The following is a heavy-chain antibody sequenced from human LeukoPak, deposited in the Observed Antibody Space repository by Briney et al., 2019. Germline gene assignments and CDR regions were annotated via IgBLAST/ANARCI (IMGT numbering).Heavy chain of an antibody. CDR1: GYTFTSYD. D-gene: IGHD3-9*01. CDR3: ARAPRFDWLPRPQYYFDY. CDR2: MNPNSGNT. Sequence: ASVKVSCKASGYTFTSYDINWVRQATGQGLEWMGWMNPNSGNTGYAQKFQGRVTMTRNTSISTAYMELSSLRSEDTAVYYCARAPRFDWLPRPQYYFDYWGQGTLVTVSS. V-gene: IGHV1-8*01. J-gene: IGHJ4*02.